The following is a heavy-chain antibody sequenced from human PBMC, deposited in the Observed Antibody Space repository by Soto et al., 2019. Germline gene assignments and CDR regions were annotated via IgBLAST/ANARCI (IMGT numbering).Heavy chain of an antibody. D-gene: IGHD5-18*01. Sequence: GGSLRLSCAASGFTFSSYWMSWVRQAPGKGLEWVANIKQDGSEKYYVDSVKGRFTISRDNAKNSLYLQMNSLRAEDTAVYYCARERGYSYGYLFDYWGQGTLVTVSS. CDR2: IKQDGSEK. J-gene: IGHJ4*02. CDR1: GFTFSSYW. V-gene: IGHV3-7*01. CDR3: ARERGYSYGYLFDY.